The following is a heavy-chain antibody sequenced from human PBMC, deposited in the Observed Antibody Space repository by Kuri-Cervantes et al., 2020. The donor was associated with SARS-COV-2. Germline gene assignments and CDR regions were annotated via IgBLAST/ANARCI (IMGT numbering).Heavy chain of an antibody. CDR1: GGSISSSSYY. CDR3: ASRNDIITFGGVIVMGFDY. V-gene: IGHV4-39*01. D-gene: IGHD3-16*02. Sequence: SETLSLTCTVSGGSISSSSYYWGWIRQPPGKGLEWIGSIYYSGSTYYNPSLKSRVTISVDTSKNQFSLKLSSVTAADTAVYYCASRNDIITFGGVIVMGFDYWGQGTLVTVSS. J-gene: IGHJ4*02. CDR2: IYYSGST.